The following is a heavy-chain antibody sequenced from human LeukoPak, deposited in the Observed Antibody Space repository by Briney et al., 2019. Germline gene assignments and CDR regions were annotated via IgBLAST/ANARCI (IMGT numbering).Heavy chain of an antibody. CDR2: IIPIFGAT. CDR1: GGTFISSA. J-gene: IGHJ4*02. D-gene: IGHD2-15*01. V-gene: IGHV1-69*13. CDR3: AREARFCSGDGCYPAFDY. Sequence: ASVKVSCKTSGGTFISSAISWVRQAPGQGLEWMGQIIPIFGATNYAQQFLDRVTITADESTSTAYLELSSLRSEDTAVYFCAREARFCSGDGCYPAFDYWGQGTLVTVSS.